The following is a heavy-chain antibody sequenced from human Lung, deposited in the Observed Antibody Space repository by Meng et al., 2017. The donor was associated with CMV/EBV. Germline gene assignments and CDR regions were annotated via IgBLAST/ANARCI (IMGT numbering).Heavy chain of an antibody. D-gene: IGHD6-13*01. CDR1: GFTFSGSA. J-gene: IGHJ4*02. CDR2: IKTKADNYAT. CDR3: TRLTAADTSVDC. V-gene: IGHV3-73*01. Sequence: ESXKISXAASGFTFSGSAIHWVRQASGKGLEWVGRIKTKADNYATAYAASLKGRFTISRDDSQNTAYLQMNSLKTEDTAVYYCTRLTAADTSVDCWGQGTLVXVSS.